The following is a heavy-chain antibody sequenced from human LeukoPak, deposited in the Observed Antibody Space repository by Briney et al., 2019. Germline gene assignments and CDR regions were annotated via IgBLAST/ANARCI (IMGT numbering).Heavy chain of an antibody. V-gene: IGHV3-23*01. CDR2: ISGSGGIT. J-gene: IGHJ5*02. CDR1: GFTFSSYA. D-gene: IGHD4-17*01. Sequence: PGGSLRLSCAASGFTFSSYAMSWVRQAPGKGLEWVSAISGSGGITYYADSVKGRFTISRDNSKNTLYLQMNSLRAEDTAVYYCAKMLISDYGDYAHNWFDPWGQGTLVTVSS. CDR3: AKMLISDYGDYAHNWFDP.